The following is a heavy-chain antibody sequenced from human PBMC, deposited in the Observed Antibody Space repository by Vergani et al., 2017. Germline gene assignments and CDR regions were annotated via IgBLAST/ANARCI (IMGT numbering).Heavy chain of an antibody. CDR1: GYTFTDNN. D-gene: IGHD3-16*02. J-gene: IGHJ4*02. V-gene: IGHV1-2*02. CDR2: INPDSGGT. Sequence: QVQLVQSGAEVRKPGASVKVSCKSSGYTFTDNNIHWVRQAPGQGLEWMGWINPDSGGTLFAQNFQGRVTMARDTSIDTAYMELSSLRFDDTAVYFCARDGELRLGELSLSLWGQGTLVTVSS. CDR3: ARDGELRLGELSLSL.